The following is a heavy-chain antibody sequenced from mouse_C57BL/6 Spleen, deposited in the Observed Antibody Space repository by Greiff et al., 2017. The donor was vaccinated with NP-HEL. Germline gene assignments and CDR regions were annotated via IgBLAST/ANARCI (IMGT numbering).Heavy chain of an antibody. V-gene: IGHV1-69*01. Sequence: QVQLQQPGAELVMPGASVKLSCKASGYTFTSYWMHRVKQRPGQGLEWIGEIDPSDSYTNYNQKFKGKSTLTVDKSSSTAYMQLSSLTSEDSAVYYCARVGRGSFDYWGQGTTLTVSS. D-gene: IGHD4-1*01. CDR1: GYTFTSYW. CDR2: IDPSDSYT. J-gene: IGHJ2*01. CDR3: ARVGRGSFDY.